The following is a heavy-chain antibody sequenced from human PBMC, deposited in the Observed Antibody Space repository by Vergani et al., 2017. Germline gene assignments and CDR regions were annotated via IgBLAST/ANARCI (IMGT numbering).Heavy chain of an antibody. V-gene: IGHV4-39*01. CDR2: IYYSGST. Sequence: QLQLQESGPGLVKPSETLSVTCTVSGGSISSSSYYWGWIRQPPGKGLEWIGSIYYSGSTYYNPSLKSRVTISVDTSKNQFSLKLSSVTAADTAVYYCARGIGDYYDSSGYRDYWGQGTLVTVSS. CDR1: GGSISSSSYY. J-gene: IGHJ4*02. CDR3: ARGIGDYYDSSGYRDY. D-gene: IGHD3-22*01.